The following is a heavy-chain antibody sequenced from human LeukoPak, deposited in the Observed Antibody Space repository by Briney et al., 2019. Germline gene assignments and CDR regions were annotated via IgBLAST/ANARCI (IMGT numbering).Heavy chain of an antibody. CDR2: ISSNGGST. V-gene: IGHV3-64*01. CDR3: ARGGPFQWELLVY. D-gene: IGHD1-26*01. Sequence: GGSLRLSCAASGFTFSSYAMHWVRQAPGKGLEYVSVISSNGGSTYYANSVKGGFTISRDNSKNTLYLQMGSLRAEDMAVYYCARGGPFQWELLVYWGQGTLVTVSS. J-gene: IGHJ4*02. CDR1: GFTFSSYA.